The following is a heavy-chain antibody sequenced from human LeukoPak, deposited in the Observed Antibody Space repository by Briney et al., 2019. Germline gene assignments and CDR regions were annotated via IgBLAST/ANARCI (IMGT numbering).Heavy chain of an antibody. V-gene: IGHV1-18*01. CDR1: GYTFTYYV. CDR3: ARGEKPYDY. Sequence: GASVKVSCKTSGYTFTYYVISWVRQAPGQELEWMGWINAYSGNTIDAQKFQGRVTMTTDTSTSTAYMELRSLRSDDTAVYYCARGEKPYDYWGQGTLVSVSS. J-gene: IGHJ4*02. D-gene: IGHD1-26*01. CDR2: INAYSGNT.